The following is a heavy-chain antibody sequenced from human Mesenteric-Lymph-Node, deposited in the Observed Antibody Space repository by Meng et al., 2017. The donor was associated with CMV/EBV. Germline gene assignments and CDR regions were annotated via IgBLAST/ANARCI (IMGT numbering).Heavy chain of an antibody. D-gene: IGHD3-16*02. CDR2: ISHNGHT. CDR3: ARGRGWGVRYTSPFDP. V-gene: IGHV4-34*01. Sequence: YGGSFSGLYWSWIRQPQGKGLEWIGEISHNGHTNYNPSLESRVTISIDTSNNQFSLRLTSVTAADTAVYYCARGRGWGVRYTSPFDPWGQGTLVTVSS. J-gene: IGHJ5*02. CDR1: GGSFSGLY.